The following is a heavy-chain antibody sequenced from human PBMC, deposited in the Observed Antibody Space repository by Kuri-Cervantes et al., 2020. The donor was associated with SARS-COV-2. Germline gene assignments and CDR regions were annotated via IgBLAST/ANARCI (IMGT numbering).Heavy chain of an antibody. D-gene: IGHD3-3*01. CDR2: INWNGGST. Sequence: GESLKISCAASGFTFDDYGMSWVRQAPGKGLEWVSGINWNGGSTGYADSVKGRFTIPRDNAKNSLYLQMNSLRAEDTAVYYCARDKFYDFWSGYPEGYYYYYYMDVWGKGTTVTVSS. CDR1: GFTFDDYG. CDR3: ARDKFYDFWSGYPEGYYYYYYMDV. J-gene: IGHJ6*03. V-gene: IGHV3-20*04.